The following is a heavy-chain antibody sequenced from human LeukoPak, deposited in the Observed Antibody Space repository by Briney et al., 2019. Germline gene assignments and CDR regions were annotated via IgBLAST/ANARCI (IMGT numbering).Heavy chain of an antibody. CDR2: INHSGST. D-gene: IGHD6-19*01. CDR1: GGSFSGYY. J-gene: IGHJ3*02. CDR3: ARGRAMTLFSSGWYRGAFDI. Sequence: SETLSLTCAVSGGSFSGYYWSWIRQPPGKGLEWIGEINHSGSTNYNPSLKSRVTISVDTSKNQFSLKLSSVTAADTAVYYCARGRAMTLFSSGWYRGAFDIWGQGTMVTVSS. V-gene: IGHV4-34*01.